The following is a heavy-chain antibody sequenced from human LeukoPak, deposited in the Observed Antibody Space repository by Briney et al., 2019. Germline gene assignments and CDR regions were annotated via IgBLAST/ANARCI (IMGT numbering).Heavy chain of an antibody. CDR1: GYTFTSYA. D-gene: IGHD3-22*01. V-gene: IGHV7-4-1*02. CDR3: ARRDHTRNYYDSSGAYDY. CDR2: INTNTGNP. J-gene: IGHJ4*02. Sequence: GASVKVSCKASGYTFTSYAMNWVRQAPGQGLGWMGWINTNTGNPTYAQGFTGRFVFSLDTSVSTAYLQISSLKAEDTAVYYCARRDHTRNYYDSSGAYDYWGQGTLVTVSS.